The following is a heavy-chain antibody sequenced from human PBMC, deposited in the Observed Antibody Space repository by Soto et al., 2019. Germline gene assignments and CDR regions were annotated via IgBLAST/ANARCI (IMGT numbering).Heavy chain of an antibody. D-gene: IGHD2-21*01. CDR2: VYHNGGA. Sequence: SETRSLTCTVAGVSIHNSHCFWDWIRQPPGKGLQFIASVYHNGGAHYNSSLKSRVTISVDTANNQVSLRMRSLTAADTAFYYCGRVVEGATRHTDPDSWGQGILVTVSS. CDR1: GVSIHNSHCF. V-gene: IGHV4-39*01. CDR3: GRVVEGATRHTDPDS. J-gene: IGHJ5*01.